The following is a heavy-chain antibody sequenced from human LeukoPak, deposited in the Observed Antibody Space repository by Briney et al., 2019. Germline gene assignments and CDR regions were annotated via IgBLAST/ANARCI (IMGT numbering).Heavy chain of an antibody. D-gene: IGHD3-10*01. CDR2: ISAYNGNT. CDR3: ARDWYGSGSYYYYYGMDV. J-gene: IGHJ6*04. Sequence: PEASVKVSCKASGYTFTSYGISWVRQAPGQGLEWMGWISAYNGNTNYVQKLQGRVTMTTDTSTSTAYMELRSLRSDDTAVYYCARDWYGSGSYYYYYGMDVWGKGTTVTVSS. V-gene: IGHV1-18*04. CDR1: GYTFTSYG.